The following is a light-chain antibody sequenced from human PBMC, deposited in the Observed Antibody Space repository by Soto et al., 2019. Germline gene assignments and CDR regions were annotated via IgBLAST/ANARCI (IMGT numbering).Light chain of an antibody. J-gene: IGKJ5*01. CDR1: QSVSSY. CDR3: QTRSNWPIT. V-gene: IGKV3-11*01. CDR2: DTS. Sequence: EIVMTQSPATLSVSPGERATLSCRASQSVSSYLAWYQQKPGQAPRLLIYDTSTRAAGTPARFSGSGSGTDFTLTISSLEPEDFAVYYSQTRSNWPITVGQGTRLEIK.